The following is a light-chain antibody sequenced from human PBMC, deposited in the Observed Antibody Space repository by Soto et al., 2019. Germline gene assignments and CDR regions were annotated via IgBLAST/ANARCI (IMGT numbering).Light chain of an antibody. CDR2: GAS. Sequence: DIVMTQSPATLSVSPGERATLSCRASQNVYSNLAWYQQKPGQAPRLLIYGASTRATGIPDRFSGSGSGTEFTLTINSLLSEDFAIYYCQTYNDWPPETFGQGTKVDIK. V-gene: IGKV3-15*01. J-gene: IGKJ1*01. CDR3: QTYNDWPPET. CDR1: QNVYSN.